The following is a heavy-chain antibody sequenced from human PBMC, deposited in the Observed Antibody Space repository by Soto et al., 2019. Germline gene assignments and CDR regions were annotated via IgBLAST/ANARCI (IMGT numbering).Heavy chain of an antibody. CDR2: TSYDGSNT. J-gene: IGHJ6*02. Sequence: QVQLVESGGGVVQPGRSLRLSCAASGFTFSNYAMHWVRQAPGKGLEWVAVTSYDGSNTHYADSVKGRLTISRDTSTNTLSLQMDSLRAEDTAVYYCVRPLPSGRNYGLDVWGQGTTVTVSS. CDR3: VRPLPSGRNYGLDV. CDR1: GFTFSNYA. V-gene: IGHV3-30*14. D-gene: IGHD3-10*01.